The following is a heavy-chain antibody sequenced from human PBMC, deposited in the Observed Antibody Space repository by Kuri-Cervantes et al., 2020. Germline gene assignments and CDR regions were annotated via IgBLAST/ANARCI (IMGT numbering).Heavy chain of an antibody. CDR3: ARGAETMIDY. D-gene: IGHD3-22*01. Sequence: SETLSLTCAVYGGSFSGYYWSWIRQPPGKGLEWIGEINHSGSTNYNPSLKSRVTISVDTSKNQFSLKLSFVTASDTAVYYCARGAETMIDYWGQGTLVTVSS. CDR2: INHSGST. CDR1: GGSFSGYY. V-gene: IGHV4-34*01. J-gene: IGHJ4*02.